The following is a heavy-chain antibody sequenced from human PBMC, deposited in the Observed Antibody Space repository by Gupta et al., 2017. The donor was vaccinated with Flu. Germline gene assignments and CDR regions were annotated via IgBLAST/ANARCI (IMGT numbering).Heavy chain of an antibody. J-gene: IGHJ6*02. Sequence: EVQLVESGGGLVQPGGSLKLSCAASGFTFSGSAMHWVRQASGKGLEWVGRIRSKANSYATVYAASVKGRFTIARDDSKNMAYLQMNSLKTEDTAVYYCTRPSGGIYSSSPEYYYYYGMDVWGQGNTVTVSS. CDR2: IRSKANSYAT. D-gene: IGHD6-6*01. CDR3: TRPSGGIYSSSPEYYYYYGMDV. V-gene: IGHV3-73*01. CDR1: GFTFSGSA.